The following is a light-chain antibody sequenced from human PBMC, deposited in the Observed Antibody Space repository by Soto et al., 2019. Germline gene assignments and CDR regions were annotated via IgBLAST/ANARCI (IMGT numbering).Light chain of an antibody. Sequence: EIVLTQSPATLSLSPGERATLSCRASQSVSSYLAWYQQKPGQAPRLLIYDASNRATGIPARFSGSGSGTDCTLTISSLEPEDFAVSYCQQRSNWPFTCGPGTKVDIK. CDR1: QSVSSY. CDR3: QQRSNWPFT. J-gene: IGKJ3*01. CDR2: DAS. V-gene: IGKV3-11*01.